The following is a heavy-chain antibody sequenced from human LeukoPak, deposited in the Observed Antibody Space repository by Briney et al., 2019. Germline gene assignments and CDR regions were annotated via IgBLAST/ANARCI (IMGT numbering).Heavy chain of an antibody. CDR3: ARESIQLWLSDYYGMDV. CDR1: GDSVSSNSAA. CDR2: TYYRSKWYN. V-gene: IGHV6-1*01. D-gene: IGHD5-18*01. J-gene: IGHJ6*02. Sequence: SQTLSLTCAISGDSVSSNSAAWNWIRQSPSRGLEWLGRTYYRSKWYNDYAVSVESRITINPDTSKNQFSLQLNSVTPEDTAVYYCARESIQLWLSDYYGMDVWGQGTTVTVSS.